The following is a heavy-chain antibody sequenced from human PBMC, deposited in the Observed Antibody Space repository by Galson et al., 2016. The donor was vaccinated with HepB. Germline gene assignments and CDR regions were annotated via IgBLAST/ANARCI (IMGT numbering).Heavy chain of an antibody. D-gene: IGHD3-10*01. CDR3: AKDNYYGTGSYYPYKYYGMDV. V-gene: IGHV3-7*01. CDR1: GFTFSSYW. J-gene: IGHJ6*02. Sequence: SLRLSCAASGFTFSSYWMCWVRQAPGKGLEWVANIKQDANEKNYVGSVRGRFSISRDNAKNSLYLQMNSLRAEDTAVYYCAKDNYYGTGSYYPYKYYGMDVWGQGTTVTVSS. CDR2: IKQDANEK.